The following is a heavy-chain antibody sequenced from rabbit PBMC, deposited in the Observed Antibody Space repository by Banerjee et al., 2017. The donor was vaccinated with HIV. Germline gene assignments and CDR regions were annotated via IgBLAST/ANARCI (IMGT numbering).Heavy chain of an antibody. Sequence: GLDFSSRYWICWVRQAPGKGLEWIGCIVTGSSGSTYYASWAKGRFTISRTSSTTVALQMTSLTAADTATYFCARDLAGVIGWNFDLWGQGTLVTVS. J-gene: IGHJ4*01. CDR3: ARDLAGVIGWNFDL. V-gene: IGHV1S45*01. CDR2: IVTGSSGST. CDR1: GLDFSSRYW. D-gene: IGHD4-1*01.